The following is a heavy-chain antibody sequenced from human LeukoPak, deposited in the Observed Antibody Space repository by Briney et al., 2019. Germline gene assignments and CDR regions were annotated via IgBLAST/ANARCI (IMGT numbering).Heavy chain of an antibody. CDR2: IYHSGST. CDR1: GGSISSSKW. J-gene: IGHJ3*02. CDR3: AGEGAIAVAGKGGAFDI. Sequence: PSETLSLTCAVSGGSISSSKWWSWVRQPPGKGLEWIGEIYHSGSTNYNPSLKSRVTISVDKSKNQLSLKLNSVTAADTAVYYCAGEGAIAVAGKGGAFDIWGQGTMVTVSS. V-gene: IGHV4-4*02. D-gene: IGHD6-19*01.